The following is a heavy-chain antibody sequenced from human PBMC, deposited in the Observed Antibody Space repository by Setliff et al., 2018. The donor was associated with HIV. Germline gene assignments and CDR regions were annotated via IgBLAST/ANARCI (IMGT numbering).Heavy chain of an antibody. Sequence: SETLSLTCAVYGGSFSDYSWNWVRQPPGKGLEWIGEINHSGSTNYNPSLKSRVTISADTSKKQFSLNVTSVTAADTAVYYCATVYYYDGSGSPYYFDYWGQGTLVTVSS. J-gene: IGHJ4*02. D-gene: IGHD3-22*01. V-gene: IGHV4-34*01. CDR3: ATVYYYDGSGSPYYFDY. CDR1: GGSFSDYS. CDR2: INHSGST.